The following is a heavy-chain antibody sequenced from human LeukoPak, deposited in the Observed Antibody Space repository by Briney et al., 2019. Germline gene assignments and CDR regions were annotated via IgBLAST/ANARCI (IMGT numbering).Heavy chain of an antibody. CDR1: GFTFSSYE. V-gene: IGHV3-48*03. D-gene: IGHD2-2*03. CDR3: ARGTGYCLDP. CDR2: ISTSGSTI. Sequence: GSLRLSCAASGFTFSSYEMNWVRQAPGKGLEWASYISTSGSTIYYADSVKGRFTISRDNAKNSLHLQMNSLRAEDTAVYYCARGTGYCLDPWGQGTLVTVSS. J-gene: IGHJ5*02.